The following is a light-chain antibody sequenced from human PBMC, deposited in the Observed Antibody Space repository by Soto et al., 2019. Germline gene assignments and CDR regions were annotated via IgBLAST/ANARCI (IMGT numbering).Light chain of an antibody. CDR3: QQYASSPALT. CDR2: GAS. V-gene: IGKV3-20*01. Sequence: EIVLTQSPGTLSLSPGERATLSCRAIQSVSNNYLAWYQQKPGQAPRLLIYGASSRATGIPDRFSGSGSGTDFTLTINRLEPEDFAVYYCQQYASSPALTFGGGTKVDIK. CDR1: QSVSNNY. J-gene: IGKJ4*01.